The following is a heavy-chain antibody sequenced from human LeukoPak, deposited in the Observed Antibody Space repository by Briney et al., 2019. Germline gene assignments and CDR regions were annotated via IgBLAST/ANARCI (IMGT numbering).Heavy chain of an antibody. J-gene: IGHJ4*02. D-gene: IGHD5-12*01. V-gene: IGHV4-34*01. CDR1: GGSFSGYY. CDR2: INHSGST. Sequence: TSETLSLTCAVYGGSFSGYYWSWIRQPPGKGLEWIGEINHSGSTNYNPSLKSRVTKSVDTSKNQFSLKLSSVTAADTAVYYCATLRYSGYSLDYWGQGTLVTVSS. CDR3: ATLRYSGYSLDY.